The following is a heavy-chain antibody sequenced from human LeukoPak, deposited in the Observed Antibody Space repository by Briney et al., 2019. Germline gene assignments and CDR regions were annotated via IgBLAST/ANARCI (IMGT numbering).Heavy chain of an antibody. Sequence: SETLSLTSTVSGGSISSYYWSWIRQPPGKGLEWIGYIYYSGSTNYNPSLKSRVTISVDTSKNQFSLKLSSVTAADTAVYYCARVHGYSSSWSPYYYYGMDVWGQGTTVTVSS. V-gene: IGHV4-59*01. CDR3: ARVHGYSSSWSPYYYYGMDV. D-gene: IGHD6-13*01. J-gene: IGHJ6*02. CDR1: GGSISSYY. CDR2: IYYSGST.